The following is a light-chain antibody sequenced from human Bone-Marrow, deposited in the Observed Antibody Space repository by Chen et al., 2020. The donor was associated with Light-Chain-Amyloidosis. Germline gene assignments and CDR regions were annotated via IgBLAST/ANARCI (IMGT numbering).Light chain of an antibody. Sequence: NFMLTQPHSVSESTGKTVIISCTRSSGSIATNYVQWYQQRPGSSPTTVIYEDDQRPSGVPDRFSGSIDRSSNSASLTISGLETEDEADYYCQSYQGSSQGVFGGGTKLTVL. CDR2: EDD. J-gene: IGLJ3*02. V-gene: IGLV6-57*01. CDR3: QSYQGSSQGV. CDR1: SGSIATNY.